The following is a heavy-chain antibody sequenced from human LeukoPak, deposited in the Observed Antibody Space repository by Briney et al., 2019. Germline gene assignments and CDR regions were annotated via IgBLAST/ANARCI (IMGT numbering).Heavy chain of an antibody. CDR2: ISSSSSYI. CDR1: GFTFSSYS. CDR3: AREFGTIFGVVKDAFDI. V-gene: IGHV3-21*01. Sequence: GGFLRLSCAASGFTFSSYSMNWVRQAPGKGLEWVSSISSSSSYIYYADSVKGRFTISRDNAKNSLYLQMNSLRAEDTAVYYCAREFGTIFGVVKDAFDIWGQGTMVTVSS. D-gene: IGHD3-3*01. J-gene: IGHJ3*02.